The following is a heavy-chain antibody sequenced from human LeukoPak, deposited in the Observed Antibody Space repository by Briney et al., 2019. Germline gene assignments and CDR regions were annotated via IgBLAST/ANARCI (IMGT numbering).Heavy chain of an antibody. CDR2: ISTSSSYI. V-gene: IGHV3-21*01. CDR1: GFTFSSYE. J-gene: IGHJ6*03. D-gene: IGHD6-25*01. CDR3: ARDFSGTKFPTTLYYYYMDV. Sequence: GGSLRLSCAASGFTFSSYEMNWVRLAPGKGLEWVSSISTSSSYIYYAGSVKGRFTISRDNAKNSLFLQMNSLRAEDTAVYYCARDFSGTKFPTTLYYYYMDVWGKGTTVTVSS.